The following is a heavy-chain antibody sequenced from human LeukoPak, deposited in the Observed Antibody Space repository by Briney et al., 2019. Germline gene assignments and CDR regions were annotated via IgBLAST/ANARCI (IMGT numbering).Heavy chain of an antibody. V-gene: IGHV4-4*07. CDR1: GGSFSGYY. CDR2: IYSSGST. J-gene: IGHJ3*02. CDR3: ARGRALYEPSENAFDI. Sequence: PSETLSLTCTVYGGSFSGYYWSWIRQPAGKGLEWIGRIYSSGSTNYSPSLKSRVTISVDTSKNQFSLKLSSVTAADTAVYYCARGRALYEPSENAFDIWGQGTMVTVSS. D-gene: IGHD5/OR15-5a*01.